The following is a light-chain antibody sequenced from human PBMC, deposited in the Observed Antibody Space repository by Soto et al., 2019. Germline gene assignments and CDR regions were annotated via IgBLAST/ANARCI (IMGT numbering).Light chain of an antibody. CDR3: GSFAARSNWV. Sequence: QSVLTQPPSASGSPGQSVTISCTGTSSDVGGYHYVSWYQQHPGKAPKLMIYGVNKRPSGVPDRFSGSKSGNTASLTVSGLQAEDEADYYCGSFAARSNWVFGGGTKVTVL. CDR1: SSDVGGYHY. J-gene: IGLJ3*02. CDR2: GVN. V-gene: IGLV2-8*01.